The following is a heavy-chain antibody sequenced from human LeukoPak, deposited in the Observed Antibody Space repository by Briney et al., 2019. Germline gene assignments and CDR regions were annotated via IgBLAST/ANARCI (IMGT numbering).Heavy chain of an antibody. Sequence: THGESLKISCKGSGYSFTSYWIGWVRQMPGKGLEWMGIIYPGDSDTRYSPSFQGQVTISADKSISTTYLQWSSLKASDTAMYYCARQSDYYDRSGTRNWFDPWGQGTLVTVSS. CDR1: GYSFTSYW. V-gene: IGHV5-51*01. CDR2: IYPGDSDT. D-gene: IGHD3-22*01. J-gene: IGHJ5*02. CDR3: ARQSDYYDRSGTRNWFDP.